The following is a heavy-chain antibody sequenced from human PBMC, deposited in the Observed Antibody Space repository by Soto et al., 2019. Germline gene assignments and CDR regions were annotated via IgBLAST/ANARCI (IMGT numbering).Heavy chain of an antibody. Sequence: GGSLRLSCSASGFTFSSYAMHWVRQAPGKGLEYVSAISSNGGSTYYADSVKGRFTISRDNSKNTLYLQMSSLRAEDTAVYYCVKSLVGLYFDYWGQGTLVTVSS. CDR3: VKSLVGLYFDY. V-gene: IGHV3-64D*06. J-gene: IGHJ4*02. CDR2: ISSNGGST. CDR1: GFTFSSYA.